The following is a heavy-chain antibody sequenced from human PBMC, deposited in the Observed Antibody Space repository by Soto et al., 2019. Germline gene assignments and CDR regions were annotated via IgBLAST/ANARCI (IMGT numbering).Heavy chain of an antibody. D-gene: IGHD3-10*01. CDR3: ARLYYYGSGSSDY. Sequence: QVQLVESGGGVVQPGRSLRLSCAASGFTFSSYAMHWVRQAPGKGLEWVAVISYDGSNKYYADSVKGRFTISRDKSKNTLYLQMNSLRAEDTAVYYCARLYYYGSGSSDYWGQGTLVTVSS. J-gene: IGHJ4*02. CDR1: GFTFSSYA. CDR2: ISYDGSNK. V-gene: IGHV3-30-3*01.